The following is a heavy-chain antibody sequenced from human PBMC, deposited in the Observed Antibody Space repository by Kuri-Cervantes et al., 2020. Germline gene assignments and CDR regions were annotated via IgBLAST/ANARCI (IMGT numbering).Heavy chain of an antibody. CDR1: GGSISDYS. D-gene: IGHD2-2*01. V-gene: IGHV4-4*07. CDR3: ARSRPRNRSCSSPSCLASGFFDV. CDR2: IYNTGTT. J-gene: IGHJ6*04. Sequence: SETLSLTCTVSGGSISDYSWSWIRQPAGKELEWIGHIYNTGTTNYNPSLNSRVTISVDTSKKQFSLKLTSVTAADTAVYYCARSRPRNRSCSSPSCLASGFFDVWGKGTTVTVSS.